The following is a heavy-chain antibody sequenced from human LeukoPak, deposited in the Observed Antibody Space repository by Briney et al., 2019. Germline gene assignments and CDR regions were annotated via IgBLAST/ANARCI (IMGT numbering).Heavy chain of an antibody. CDR3: ARDLMVVRGVIGYYYGMDV. CDR1: GYPFTGYY. Sequence: ASVKVSCKASGYPFTGYYVHWVRQAPGHGLEWMGWISAYNGNTNYAQKLQGRVTMTTDTSRSTAYMELRSLRSDDTAVYYCARDLMVVRGVIGYYYGMDVWGQGTTVTVSS. J-gene: IGHJ6*02. V-gene: IGHV1-18*04. D-gene: IGHD3-10*01. CDR2: ISAYNGNT.